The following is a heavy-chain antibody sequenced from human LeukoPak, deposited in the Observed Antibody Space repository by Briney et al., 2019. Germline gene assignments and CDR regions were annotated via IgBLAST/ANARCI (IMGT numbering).Heavy chain of an antibody. D-gene: IGHD3-10*01. Sequence: SVKVSCMDSGGTFSSYAISWVRQAPGQGLEWMGGIIHIFGTANYAQKFQGRVTITADESTSTAYMELSSLRSEDTAVYYCARSAEVVVARVRGVIPFDYWGQGTLVTVSS. J-gene: IGHJ4*02. CDR1: GGTFSSYA. CDR2: IIHIFGTA. CDR3: ARSAEVVVARVRGVIPFDY. V-gene: IGHV1-69*13.